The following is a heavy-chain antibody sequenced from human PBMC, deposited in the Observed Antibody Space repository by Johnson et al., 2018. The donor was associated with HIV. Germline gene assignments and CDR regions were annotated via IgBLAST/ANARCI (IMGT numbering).Heavy chain of an antibody. CDR3: STLYYNFWSGYYRGAFDI. D-gene: IGHD3-3*01. CDR1: GFTFSNAW. V-gene: IGHV3-15*01. J-gene: IGHJ3*02. Sequence: VRLVESGGGLVQPGGSLRLSCAASGFTFSNAWMTWVRQAPGEGLEWVGRIKTKPDGGTPDYAAPLKGRLPISRDDSKSTLYLQMNSLKTEDTAVYYCSTLYYNFWSGYYRGAFDIWGQGTMVTVSS. CDR2: IKTKPDGGTP.